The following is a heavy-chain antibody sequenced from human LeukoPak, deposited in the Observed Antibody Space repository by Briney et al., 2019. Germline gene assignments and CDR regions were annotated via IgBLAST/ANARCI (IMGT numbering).Heavy chain of an antibody. CDR3: ARGPLAVAGSPLFY. V-gene: IGHV1-18*01. Sequence: ASVKVSCKASGYTFTSYGITWVRQAPGLGLEWMGWISANNGNTNYAQKIQGRVTMTTDTSTSTAYMELRSLRSDDAAVYYCARGPLAVAGSPLFYWGQGTLVTVSS. CDR2: ISANNGNT. CDR1: GYTFTSYG. J-gene: IGHJ4*02. D-gene: IGHD6-19*01.